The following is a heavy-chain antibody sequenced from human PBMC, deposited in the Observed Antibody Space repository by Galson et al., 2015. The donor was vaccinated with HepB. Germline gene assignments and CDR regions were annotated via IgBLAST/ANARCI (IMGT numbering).Heavy chain of an antibody. CDR1: GYTFSSYD. D-gene: IGHD3-3*01. CDR2: IIPIFGIA. Sequence: SVKVSCKASGYTFSSYDISWVRQAPGQGLEWMGGIIPIFGIANYAQKFQGRVTITADESTSTAYMELSSLRSEDTAVYYCARAKRGFGVVIWAFDYCGQATLVTVSS. CDR3: ARAKRGFGVVIWAFDY. V-gene: IGHV1-69*13. J-gene: IGHJ4*02.